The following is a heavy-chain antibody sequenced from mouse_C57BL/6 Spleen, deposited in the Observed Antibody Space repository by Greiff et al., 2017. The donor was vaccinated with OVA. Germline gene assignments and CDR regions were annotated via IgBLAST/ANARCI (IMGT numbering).Heavy chain of an antibody. V-gene: IGHV1-69*01. CDR1: GYTFTSYW. CDR2: IDPCGSCT. J-gene: IGHJ4*01. Sequence: QVQLQQPGAELVMPGASVKLSCKASGYTFTSYWMYWVKQRPGQGLEWIGEIDPCGSCTNYNQKFKGKSTLTVDKSSSTAYMQLSSLTSSVSAVYYCARKKKYAMDYWGQGTSVTVSA. CDR3: ARKKKYAMDY.